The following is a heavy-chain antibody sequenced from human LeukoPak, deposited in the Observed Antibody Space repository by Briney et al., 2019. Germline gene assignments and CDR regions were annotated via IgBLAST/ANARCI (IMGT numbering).Heavy chain of an antibody. CDR3: AKWGDYDILTGYYVSDF. D-gene: IGHD3-9*01. V-gene: IGHV3-23*01. J-gene: IGHJ4*02. CDR2: ITGSGDTT. CDR1: GFIFRNYA. Sequence: GGSLRLSCAASGFIFRNYAMSWVRQAPGKGLEWVSAITGSGDTTYYADSVRGRFTISRDNSKNTLYVEMNTLRAEDTAVYYCAKWGDYDILTGYYVSDFWGQGTLVTVSS.